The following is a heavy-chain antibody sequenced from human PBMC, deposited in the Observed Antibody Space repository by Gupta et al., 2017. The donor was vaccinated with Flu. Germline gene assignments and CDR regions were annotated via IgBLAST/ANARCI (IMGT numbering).Heavy chain of an antibody. D-gene: IGHD6-13*01. CDR1: GFAFSSYA. CDR2: ISYDGNKK. Sequence: QVQLVDSGGGVVQPGRSLRLSCSTSGFAFSSYALNWVRQAPGKGLEWVAVISYDGNKKDYADSVMGRFTISRDNSKDTLYLQMNSLRLEDTAVYYCARGWGRGSSWYSDYWGQGALVTVSS. J-gene: IGHJ4*02. V-gene: IGHV3-30-3*01. CDR3: ARGWGRGSSWYSDY.